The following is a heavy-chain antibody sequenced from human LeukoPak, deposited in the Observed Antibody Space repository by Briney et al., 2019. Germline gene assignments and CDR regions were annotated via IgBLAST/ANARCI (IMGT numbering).Heavy chain of an antibody. CDR1: GFTFSGSA. CDR3: TRPGDILTGYYFDY. CDR2: IRSKANSYAT. D-gene: IGHD3-9*01. Sequence: GGSLKLSCAASGFTFSGSAMHWVRQASGKGLEWVGRIRSKANSYATAYAASVKGRFTISRDDSKNTAYLQMNSLKTEDTAVYYCTRPGDILTGYYFDYWGQGTLVTVSS. J-gene: IGHJ4*02. V-gene: IGHV3-73*01.